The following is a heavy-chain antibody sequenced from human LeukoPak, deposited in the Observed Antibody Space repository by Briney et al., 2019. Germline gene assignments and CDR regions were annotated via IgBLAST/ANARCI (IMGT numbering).Heavy chain of an antibody. J-gene: IGHJ6*03. CDR2: ISGSGGST. V-gene: IGHV3-23*01. CDR1: GFTFSSYE. Sequence: GGSLRLSCAASGFTFSSYEMNWVRQAPGKGLEWVSAISGSGGSTYYADSVKGRFTISRDNAKNSLYLQMNSLRAEDTALYYCARRGAEGSRGYYMDVWGKGTTVTVSS. CDR3: ARRGAEGSRGYYMDV. D-gene: IGHD6-13*01.